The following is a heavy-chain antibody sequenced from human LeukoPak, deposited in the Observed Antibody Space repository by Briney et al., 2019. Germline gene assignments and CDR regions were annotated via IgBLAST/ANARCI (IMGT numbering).Heavy chain of an antibody. CDR3: ARAGYVYFGGSPPAS. Sequence: SVKVSCKASGGTFSSYAISWVRQAPGQGLEWMGRIIPIFGTANYAQKFQGRVTITTDESTSTAYMELSSLRSEDTALYYCARAGYVYFGGSPPASWGQGPLVTVSS. CDR2: IIPIFGTA. CDR1: GGTFSSYA. D-gene: IGHD3-16*01. J-gene: IGHJ5*02. V-gene: IGHV1-69*05.